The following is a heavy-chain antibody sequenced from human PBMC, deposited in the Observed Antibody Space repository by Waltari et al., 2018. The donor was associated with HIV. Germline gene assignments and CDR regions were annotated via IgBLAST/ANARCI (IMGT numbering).Heavy chain of an antibody. CDR1: GFTFSSYA. D-gene: IGHD3-3*01. V-gene: IGHV3-30*04. CDR3: ARDSTIFGVIVVGLDY. CDR2: ISYDGSKK. J-gene: IGHJ4*02. Sequence: QVQLVESGGGVVQPGRSLRLSCAASGFTFSSYAMHWVRQAPGKGLEWVAVISYDGSKKYYADSVKGRFTISRDNSKNTLYLQMNSLRAEDTAVYYCARDSTIFGVIVVGLDYWGQGTLVTVSS.